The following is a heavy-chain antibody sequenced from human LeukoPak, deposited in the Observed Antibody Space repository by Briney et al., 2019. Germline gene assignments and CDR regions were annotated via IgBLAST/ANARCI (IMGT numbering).Heavy chain of an antibody. Sequence: AGSLRLSCAASGFTVSTYYMSWVRQAPGKGLEWVSVIYSGGSTYYADSVKGRFTISRDNSKNTLYLQMNSLRAEDTAVYYCAKAEGYSYGQGHWGQGTLVTVSS. CDR2: IYSGGST. CDR3: AKAEGYSYGQGH. CDR1: GFTVSTYY. J-gene: IGHJ4*02. D-gene: IGHD5-18*01. V-gene: IGHV3-66*01.